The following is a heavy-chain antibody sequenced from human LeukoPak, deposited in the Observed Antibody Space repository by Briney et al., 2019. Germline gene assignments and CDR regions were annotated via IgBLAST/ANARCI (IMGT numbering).Heavy chain of an antibody. CDR3: ARMTFGGMDV. Sequence: GGSLRLSCAASGITLSDQYMEWVRQTPGKGLEWVGRTRSKANNHTTEYAASVKGRFTISRDDSNNSLYLQMNCLKTEDTAVYYCARMTFGGMDVWGKGTTVTVSS. D-gene: IGHD3-16*01. CDR1: GITLSDQY. CDR2: TRSKANNHTT. V-gene: IGHV3-72*01. J-gene: IGHJ6*04.